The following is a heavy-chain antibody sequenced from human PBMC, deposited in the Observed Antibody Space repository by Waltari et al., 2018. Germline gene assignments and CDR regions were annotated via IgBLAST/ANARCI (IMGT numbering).Heavy chain of an antibody. CDR2: IYYSGST. Sequence: QLQLQESGPGLVKPSETLSLTCTVSGGYISSSSYYWGWTRQPPGKGLEWIGSIYYSGSTYYNPSLKSRVTISVDTSKNQFSLKLSSVTAADTAVYYCARESTNGWYMRHIDYWGQGTLVTVSS. CDR1: GGYISSSSYY. V-gene: IGHV4-39*07. J-gene: IGHJ4*02. CDR3: ARESTNGWYMRHIDY. D-gene: IGHD6-19*01.